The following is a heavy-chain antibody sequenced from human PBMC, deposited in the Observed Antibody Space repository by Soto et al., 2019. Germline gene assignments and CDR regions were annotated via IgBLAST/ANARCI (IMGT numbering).Heavy chain of an antibody. V-gene: IGHV3-74*01. D-gene: IGHD1-26*01. Sequence: EMQLVESGGGLVQPGGSLRLSCAASGFTFSSYWMHWVRQVPGKGLMWVSRIKTDGSRINYADSVQGRFTISRDNAKNTRYLEMNSLRAEDTAIYYCARVGQGAWYFDLWGRGTLVTVSS. CDR2: IKTDGSRI. CDR3: ARVGQGAWYFDL. CDR1: GFTFSSYW. J-gene: IGHJ2*01.